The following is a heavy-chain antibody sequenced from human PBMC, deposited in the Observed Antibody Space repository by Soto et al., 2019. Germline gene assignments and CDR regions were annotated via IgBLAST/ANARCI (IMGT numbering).Heavy chain of an antibody. CDR3: ARDPPYSSGWYAGFDP. CDR1: GYPFTHYG. V-gene: IGHV1-18*01. D-gene: IGHD6-19*01. J-gene: IGHJ5*02. Sequence: ASVKVSCKSSGYPFTHYGITWVRQAPGQGPEWMGWISPFNGNTNYGQKLQGRVTMTTDTSTSTAYMELRSLRSDDTAVYYCARDPPYSSGWYAGFDPWGQGTLVTVSS. CDR2: ISPFNGNT.